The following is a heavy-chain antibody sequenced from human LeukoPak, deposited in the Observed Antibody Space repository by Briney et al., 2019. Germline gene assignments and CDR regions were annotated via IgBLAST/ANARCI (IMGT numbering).Heavy chain of an antibody. CDR2: ISYDGSNK. CDR1: AFTFSSYA. D-gene: IGHD6-13*01. J-gene: IGHJ4*02. CDR3: ARDSPYSSSWYAIDY. V-gene: IGHV3-30-3*01. Sequence: QPGSCLRLSCAASAFTFSSYAMHWVRQAPGKGLEWVAVISYDGSNKYYADSVKGRFTISRDNSKNTLYLQMNSLRAEDTAVYYCARDSPYSSSWYAIDYWGQGTLVTVSS.